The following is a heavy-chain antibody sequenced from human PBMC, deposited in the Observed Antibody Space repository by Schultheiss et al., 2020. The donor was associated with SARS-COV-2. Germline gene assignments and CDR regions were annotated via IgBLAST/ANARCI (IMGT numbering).Heavy chain of an antibody. CDR2: ISSSSSTI. V-gene: IGHV3-11*01. Sequence: GGSLRLSCAASGFTVSSNYMSWVRQAPGKGLEWVSYISSSSSTIYYADSVKGRFTISRDNAKNSLYLQMNSLRAEDTAVYYCARDKGSAGDYSNYGDNWFDPWGQGTLVTVSS. CDR1: GFTVSSNY. D-gene: IGHD4-11*01. CDR3: ARDKGSAGDYSNYGDNWFDP. J-gene: IGHJ5*02.